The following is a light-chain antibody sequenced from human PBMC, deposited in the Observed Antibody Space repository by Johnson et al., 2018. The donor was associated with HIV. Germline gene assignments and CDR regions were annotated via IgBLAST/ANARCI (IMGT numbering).Light chain of an antibody. CDR3: GTWDSSLSSGV. CDR2: ENN. J-gene: IGLJ1*01. Sequence: QSVLTQPPSVSAAPGQKVTISCSGSSSNIGKNYVSWYQQLPGTAPKVLIYENNKRPSGIPDRFSGSKSGTSATLGITGLQTGDEADYYCGTWDSSLSSGVYGTGTKLTVL. CDR1: SSNIGKNY. V-gene: IGLV1-51*02.